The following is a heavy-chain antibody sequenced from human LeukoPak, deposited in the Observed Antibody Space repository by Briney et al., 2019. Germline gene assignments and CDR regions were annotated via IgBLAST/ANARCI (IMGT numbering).Heavy chain of an antibody. J-gene: IGHJ4*02. CDR1: GYTFTGYY. CDR2: INPNSGDT. D-gene: IGHD6-6*01. V-gene: IGHV1-2*02. CDR3: ARYLSPSSFDF. Sequence: ASVKVSCEASGYTFTGYYMHWVRQAPGQGLEWMGWINPNSGDTNYAQNFQGRVTMTSDTSITTAYMELSRLTSDDTAVYYCARYLSPSSFDFWGQGTLVTVSS.